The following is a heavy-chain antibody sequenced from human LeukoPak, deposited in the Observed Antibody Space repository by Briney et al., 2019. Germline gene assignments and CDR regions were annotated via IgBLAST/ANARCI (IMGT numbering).Heavy chain of an antibody. J-gene: IGHJ4*02. V-gene: IGHV1-18*01. D-gene: IGHD3-10*01. CDR2: ISAYNGNT. Sequence: ASVKGSCKASGYTFTSYGISWVRQAPGQGLEWMGWISAYNGNTNYAQKLQGRVTMTTDTSTSSAYMELRSLRSDDTAVYYCARSPYYYGSGSYPWGQGTLVTVSS. CDR3: ARSPYYYGSGSYP. CDR1: GYTFTSYG.